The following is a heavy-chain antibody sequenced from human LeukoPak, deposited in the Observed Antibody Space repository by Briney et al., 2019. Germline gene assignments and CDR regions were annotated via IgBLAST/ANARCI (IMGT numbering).Heavy chain of an antibody. J-gene: IGHJ6*02. CDR1: GYTFTGYY. CDR2: INPNSGGT. CDR3: ARTIFGVDQYYYGMDV. V-gene: IGHV1-2*02. Sequence: ASVKVSCKASGYTFTGYYMHWVRPAPGQGLEWMGWINPNSGGTNYAQKFQGRVTMTRDTSISTAYMELSRLRSDDTAVYYCARTIFGVDQYYYGMDVWGQGTTVTVSS. D-gene: IGHD3-3*01.